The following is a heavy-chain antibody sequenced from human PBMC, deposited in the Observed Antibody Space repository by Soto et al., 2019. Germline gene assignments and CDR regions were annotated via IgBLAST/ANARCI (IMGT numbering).Heavy chain of an antibody. V-gene: IGHV1-18*04. J-gene: IGHJ4*02. Sequence: QVHLEQSGAEVRKPGASVKVSCKASGYTFNSFGINWVRQAPGQGLEWLGWISAYNGNTNYAQKFHGRVTMTADTSTTTAYLELTSLRSDDTAVYYCAKEGRLRSPAGDYFDSWAQGSLVTVSS. CDR2: ISAYNGNT. CDR3: AKEGRLRSPAGDYFDS. D-gene: IGHD3-10*01. CDR1: GYTFNSFG.